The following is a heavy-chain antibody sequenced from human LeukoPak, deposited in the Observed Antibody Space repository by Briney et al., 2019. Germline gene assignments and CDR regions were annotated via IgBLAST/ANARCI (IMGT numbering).Heavy chain of an antibody. J-gene: IGHJ4*02. CDR1: GFTFSSYW. Sequence: GGSLRLSCAASGFTFSSYWMHWVRQAPGKGLVWVSRINSDGSSTSYADSAKGRFTISRDNAKNTLYLQMNSLRAEDTAVYYCARGYYDFWSGYYTLFDYWGQGTLVTVSS. V-gene: IGHV3-74*01. D-gene: IGHD3-3*01. CDR3: ARGYYDFWSGYYTLFDY. CDR2: INSDGSST.